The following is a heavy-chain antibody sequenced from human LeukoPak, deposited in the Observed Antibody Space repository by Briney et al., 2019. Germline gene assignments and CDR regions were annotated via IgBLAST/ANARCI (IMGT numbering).Heavy chain of an antibody. CDR1: GGSFSGFH. J-gene: IGHJ3*02. D-gene: IGHD2-21*02. Sequence: SETLSLTCAVYGGSFSGFHWNWIRQPPGKGLEWIGYINHSGSTHYNPSLTSRVTISVDPSKNQFSLNLTSVTAADTAVYYCARDLQCGGDCHYDALDIWGQGTLVTVSS. CDR3: ARDLQCGGDCHYDALDI. V-gene: IGHV4-34*01. CDR2: INHSGST.